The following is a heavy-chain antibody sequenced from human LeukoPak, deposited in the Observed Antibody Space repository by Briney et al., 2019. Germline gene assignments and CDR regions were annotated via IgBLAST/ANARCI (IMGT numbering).Heavy chain of an antibody. V-gene: IGHV4-39*01. CDR3: ARSNGDYFAYIDY. CDR1: GGSVSSRSCH. CDR2: IYYSGNT. J-gene: IGHJ4*02. D-gene: IGHD4-17*01. Sequence: SETLSLTCSVSGGSVSSRSCHWGWIRQPPGKGLEWIGSIYYSGNTYYNPSLKSRVTISVDTSKGQFSLKLTSVTAADTAVYYCARSNGDYFAYIDYWGQGTLVTVSS.